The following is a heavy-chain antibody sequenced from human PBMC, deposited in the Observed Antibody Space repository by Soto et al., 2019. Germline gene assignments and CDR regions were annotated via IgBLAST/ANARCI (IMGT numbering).Heavy chain of an antibody. D-gene: IGHD5-12*01. CDR2: INHSGST. CDR1: GGSFSGYY. J-gene: IGHJ4*02. Sequence: PSETLSLTCAVYGGSFSGYYWSWIRQPPGKGLEWIGEINHSGSTNYNPSLKSRVTISVDTSKNQFSLKLSSVTAADTAVYYCARGIEGWLRYHPHYFDYWGQGTLVTVSS. V-gene: IGHV4-34*01. CDR3: ARGIEGWLRYHPHYFDY.